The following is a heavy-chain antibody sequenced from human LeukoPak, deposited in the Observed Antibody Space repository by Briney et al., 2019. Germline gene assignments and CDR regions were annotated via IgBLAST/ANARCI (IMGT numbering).Heavy chain of an antibody. J-gene: IGHJ6*03. V-gene: IGHV1-69*05. CDR1: GGTFSSYA. CDR3: ARTPPMEYYDSPPYYYMDV. CDR2: IIPIFGTA. Sequence: ASVKVSCKASGGTFSSYAISWVRQAPGQGLEWMGGIIPIFGTANYAQKFQGRVTITTDESTSTAYMELSSLRSEDTAAYYCARTPPMEYYDSPPYYYMDVWGKGTTVTVSS. D-gene: IGHD3-22*01.